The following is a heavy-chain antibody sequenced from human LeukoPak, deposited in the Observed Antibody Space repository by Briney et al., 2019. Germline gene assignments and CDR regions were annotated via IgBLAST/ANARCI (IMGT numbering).Heavy chain of an antibody. V-gene: IGHV1-69*05. CDR3: ARRNGSGRTYYFDY. CDR2: IIPIFGTA. CDR1: GGTFSSYA. Sequence: GSSVKVSCKASGGTFSSYAISWVRQAPEQGLEWMGGIIPIFGTANYAQKFQGRVTITTDESTSTAYMELSSLRSEDTAVYYCARRNGSGRTYYFDYWGQGTLVTVSS. J-gene: IGHJ4*02. D-gene: IGHD3-10*01.